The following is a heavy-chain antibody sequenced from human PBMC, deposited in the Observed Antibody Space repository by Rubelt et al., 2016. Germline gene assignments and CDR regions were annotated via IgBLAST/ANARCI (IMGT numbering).Heavy chain of an antibody. CDR1: GFSLSTSGVG. D-gene: IGHD6-6*01. CDR3: AHGRIAARPENWFDP. CDR2: IYWNDDK. Sequence: QITLKESGPTLVKPTQTLTLTCTFSGFSLSTSGVGVGWIRQPPGKALEWLALIYWNDDKRYSPSLKSRLTITKDTPKNQVVLTMTNMDPVDTATYYCAHGRIAARPENWFDPWGQGTLVTVSS. J-gene: IGHJ5*02. V-gene: IGHV2-5*01.